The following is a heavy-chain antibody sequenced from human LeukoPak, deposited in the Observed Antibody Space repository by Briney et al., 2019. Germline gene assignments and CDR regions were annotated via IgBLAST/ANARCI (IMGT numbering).Heavy chain of an antibody. CDR1: GYTFTGYY. J-gene: IGHJ2*01. CDR2: INPNSGGT. V-gene: IGHV1-2*02. CDR3: AREGQGRWYFDL. Sequence: APVTVSCKASGYTFTGYYMHWVRQAPGQGLEWMGWINPNSGGTNYAQKFQGRVTMTRDTSISTAYMELSRLRSDDTAVYYCAREGQGRWYFDLWGRGTLVTVSS.